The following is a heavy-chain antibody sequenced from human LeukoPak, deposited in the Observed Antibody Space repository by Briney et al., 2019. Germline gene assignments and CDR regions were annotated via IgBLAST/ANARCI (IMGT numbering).Heavy chain of an antibody. Sequence: TGGSLRLSCAASGFTFSRYWMSWVRQAPGKGLEWVANIKQDGSEKYYVDSVKGRFTISRDNAKNSLYLQMNSLRAEDTAVYYCARGEVYAIRGNYYFDYWGQGTLVTVSS. J-gene: IGHJ4*02. D-gene: IGHD2-8*01. V-gene: IGHV3-7*01. CDR2: IKQDGSEK. CDR1: GFTFSRYW. CDR3: ARGEVYAIRGNYYFDY.